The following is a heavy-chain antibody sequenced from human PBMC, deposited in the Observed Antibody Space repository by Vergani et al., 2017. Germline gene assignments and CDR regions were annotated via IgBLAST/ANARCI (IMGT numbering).Heavy chain of an antibody. V-gene: IGHV1-69*08. CDR2: IIPILGIA. J-gene: IGHJ6*02. CDR1: GGTFSSYT. Sequence: QVQLVQSGAEVKKPGSSVKVSCKASGGTFSSYTISWVRQAPGQGLEWMGRIIPILGIANYAQKFQGRVTITADNSTSTDYMELSSLRSEDTAVYYCAGEGILWFGELWSPIYGMDVWGQGTTVTVSS. D-gene: IGHD3-10*01. CDR3: AGEGILWFGELWSPIYGMDV.